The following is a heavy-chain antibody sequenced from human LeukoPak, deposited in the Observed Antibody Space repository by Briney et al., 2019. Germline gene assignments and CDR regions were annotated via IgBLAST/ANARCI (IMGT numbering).Heavy chain of an antibody. V-gene: IGHV4-4*07. J-gene: IGHJ4*02. CDR3: ARDYCSSTSCYPYYFDY. D-gene: IGHD2-2*01. Sequence: PSETLSLTCTLSGGSISSYYWSWLRQPAGKGLEWIGRIYTSGSTNYNPSLKSRVTMSVDTSKNQFSLKLSSVTAKDMGVEYCARDYCSSTSCYPYYFDYWGEQTPVTVSS. CDR2: IYTSGST. CDR1: GGSISSYY.